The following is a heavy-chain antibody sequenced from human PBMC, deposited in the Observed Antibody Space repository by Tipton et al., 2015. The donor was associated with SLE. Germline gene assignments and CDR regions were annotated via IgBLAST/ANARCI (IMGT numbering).Heavy chain of an antibody. Sequence: SLRLSCAASGFTFNNYAMTWVRQAPGKGLEWGSSITSNAETTHDADSVMGRFTISRDNSKNTIYLQMSGLRAEDTAVYYCAKGGPVLLSSFDVWGQGTMVTVSS. V-gene: IGHV3-23*01. D-gene: IGHD3-10*01. J-gene: IGHJ3*01. CDR2: ITSNAETT. CDR1: GFTFNNYA. CDR3: AKGGPVLLSSFDV.